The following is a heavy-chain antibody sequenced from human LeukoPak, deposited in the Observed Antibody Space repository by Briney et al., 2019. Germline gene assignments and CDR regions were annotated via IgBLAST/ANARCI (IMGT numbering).Heavy chain of an antibody. CDR3: ARDVNYAFDY. J-gene: IGHJ4*02. D-gene: IGHD3-16*01. Sequence: ASVKVSCKPSGYSFTRNGISWVRQAPGQGLEWMAWISANSGNTNYAQNFQDRVTLTTDTSTSTAYMELRSLRSDDTAEYYCARDVNYAFDYWGQGTLVTVSS. CDR1: GYSFTRNG. CDR2: ISANSGNT. V-gene: IGHV1-18*01.